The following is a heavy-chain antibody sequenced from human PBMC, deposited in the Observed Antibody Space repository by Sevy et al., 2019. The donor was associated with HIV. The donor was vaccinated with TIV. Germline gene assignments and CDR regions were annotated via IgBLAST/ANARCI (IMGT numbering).Heavy chain of an antibody. Sequence: ASVKVSCKASGYTFTAYPIGWVRQAPGQGLEWMGWISTYSGETRDAQKFQGRATMTTDTSTSTAYLELRSLRSDDTAVYYCARDSDGSGHYYADYFDYWGQGALVTVSS. D-gene: IGHD3-22*01. CDR2: ISTYSGET. J-gene: IGHJ4*02. CDR3: ARDSDGSGHYYADYFDY. V-gene: IGHV1-18*01. CDR1: GYTFTAYP.